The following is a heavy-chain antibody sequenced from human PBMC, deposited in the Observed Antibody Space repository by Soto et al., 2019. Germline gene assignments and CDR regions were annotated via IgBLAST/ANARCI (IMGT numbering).Heavy chain of an antibody. J-gene: IGHJ3*01. V-gene: IGHV2-5*02. D-gene: IGHD2-2*01. CDR1: GFSLSADGVG. CDR3: AHAYGGTSWPNDAFDV. CDR2: IYWDYDK. Sequence: QITLKESGPTLVKPTQTLTLTCTFSGFSLSADGVGVGWIRQPPGKALEWLALIYWDYDKRYRSSLKSRLTITKDTSKNQVVLTMTNMDPVDTATYYCAHAYGGTSWPNDAFDVWGQGTVVTVSS.